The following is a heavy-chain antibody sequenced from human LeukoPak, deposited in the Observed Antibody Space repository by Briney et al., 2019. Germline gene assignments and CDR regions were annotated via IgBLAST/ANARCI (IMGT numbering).Heavy chain of an antibody. CDR3: ARDKGIAARNWFDP. J-gene: IGHJ5*02. Sequence: ASVKVSCKASGYTFTGYYMHWVRQAPGQGLEWMGWINPNSGGTNYAQKFQGRVTMTRDTSISTAYMELSRLRSDDPAVYYCARDKGIAARNWFDPWGQGTLVTVCS. CDR2: INPNSGGT. CDR1: GYTFTGYY. D-gene: IGHD6-6*01. V-gene: IGHV1-2*02.